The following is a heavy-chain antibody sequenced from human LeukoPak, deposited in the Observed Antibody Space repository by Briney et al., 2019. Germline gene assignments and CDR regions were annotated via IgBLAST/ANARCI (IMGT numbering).Heavy chain of an antibody. D-gene: IGHD3-3*01. V-gene: IGHV4-4*07. Sequence: PSETLSLTCTVSGGSISIYYWSWIRQPAGKGLEWIGRIYTSGSTNYNPSLKSRVTISVDKSKNQFSLKLSSVTAADTAVYYCARDCPSAKDYDFWSGYSLGSYYYYMDVWGKGTTVTVSS. J-gene: IGHJ6*03. CDR3: ARDCPSAKDYDFWSGYSLGSYYYYMDV. CDR1: GGSISIYY. CDR2: IYTSGST.